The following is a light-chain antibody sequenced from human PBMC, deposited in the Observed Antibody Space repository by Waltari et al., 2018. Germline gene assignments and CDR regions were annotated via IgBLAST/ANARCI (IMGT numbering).Light chain of an antibody. Sequence: DIQMTQSPSTLSASVGDRVTITCRASQIISGWLAWYQQQPGKAPKLLIHKASVLESGVPSRFSGSGSGSGIEFTLTISSLQPDDFATYHCQRYNSYPITFGPGTKVDI. CDR2: KAS. J-gene: IGKJ3*01. V-gene: IGKV1-5*03. CDR3: QRYNSYPIT. CDR1: QIISGW.